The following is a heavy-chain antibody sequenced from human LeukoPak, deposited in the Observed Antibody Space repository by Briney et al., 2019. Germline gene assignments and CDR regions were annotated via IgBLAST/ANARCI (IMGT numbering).Heavy chain of an antibody. D-gene: IGHD4-17*01. Sequence: PGGSLRLSCAASGFTFSSYGMHWVRQAPGKGLEWVAVISYDGSNKYYADSVKGRFTISRDNSKNTLYLQMNSPRAEDTAVYYCANDGLYGDLRWARFDYWGQGTLVTVSS. J-gene: IGHJ4*02. V-gene: IGHV3-30*18. CDR1: GFTFSSYG. CDR3: ANDGLYGDLRWARFDY. CDR2: ISYDGSNK.